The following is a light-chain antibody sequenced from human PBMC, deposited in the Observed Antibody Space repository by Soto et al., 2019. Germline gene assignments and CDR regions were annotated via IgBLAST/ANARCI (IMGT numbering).Light chain of an antibody. CDR1: SSDVGGYNY. V-gene: IGLV2-14*01. CDR3: SSYTSSSTPYV. CDR2: EVS. Sequence: VLTQPASVSGSPGQSITISCTGTSSDVGGYNYVSWYQQHPGKAPKLMIYEVSNRPSGISNRFSGSKSGNTASLTISGLQAEDEADYYCSSYTSSSTPYVFGTGTKVTVL. J-gene: IGLJ1*01.